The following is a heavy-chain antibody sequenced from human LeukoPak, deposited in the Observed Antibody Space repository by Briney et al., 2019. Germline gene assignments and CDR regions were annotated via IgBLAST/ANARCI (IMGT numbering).Heavy chain of an antibody. V-gene: IGHV3-23*01. J-gene: IGHJ6*02. Sequence: GGSLRLSCAASGFTFTTYAMSWVRQAPGKGLEWVSLISGSGGGTYYADSVKGRFTISRDNSKNMVYLQVNSLRADDTAVYYCAKDLSPLYYYYGMDVWGQGTTVTVSS. CDR1: GFTFTTYA. CDR2: ISGSGGGT. CDR3: AKDLSPLYYYYGMDV.